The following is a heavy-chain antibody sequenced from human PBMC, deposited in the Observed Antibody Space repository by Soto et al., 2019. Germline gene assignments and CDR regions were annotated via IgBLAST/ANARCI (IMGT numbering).Heavy chain of an antibody. Sequence: PGGSLRLSCAVSGFTFDDNAMHWVRQGPEKGLEWVSGINWKSDIGYADSVKGRFTISRDNAENSIYLQMNSLRAEDTALYYCAISHDRGGRTTFIYWGQGTKVTLSS. CDR2: INWKSDI. J-gene: IGHJ4*02. D-gene: IGHD3-16*01. CDR3: AISHDRGGRTTFIY. V-gene: IGHV3-9*01. CDR1: GFTFDDNA.